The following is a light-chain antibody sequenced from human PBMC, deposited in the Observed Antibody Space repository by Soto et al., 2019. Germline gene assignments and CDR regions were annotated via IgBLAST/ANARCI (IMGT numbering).Light chain of an antibody. CDR2: AAS. CDR3: QQSYSTPLT. V-gene: IGKV1-39*01. J-gene: IGKJ4*01. Sequence: DIQMTQSPSSLSASVGDRVTITCRASQSISSYLNWYQQKPGKAPKLLIYAASSLQSGVPSRFSGGGSGTDSTLTISSLQPEDFATYYCQQSYSTPLTFGGGTKVDIK. CDR1: QSISSY.